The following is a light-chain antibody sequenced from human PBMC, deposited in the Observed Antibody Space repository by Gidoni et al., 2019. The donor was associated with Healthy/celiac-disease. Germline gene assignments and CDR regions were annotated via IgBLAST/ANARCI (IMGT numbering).Light chain of an antibody. CDR3: QQYNNWPL. J-gene: IGKJ1*01. CDR2: GAS. Sequence: ELVMTQSPATLSVSPGERATLSCRASQSVSSNLAWYQQKPGQAPRLLIYGASTRATGIPARFSGSGSGTEFTLTISSLQSEDVAVYYCQQYNNWPLFGQGTKVEIK. V-gene: IGKV3-15*01. CDR1: QSVSSN.